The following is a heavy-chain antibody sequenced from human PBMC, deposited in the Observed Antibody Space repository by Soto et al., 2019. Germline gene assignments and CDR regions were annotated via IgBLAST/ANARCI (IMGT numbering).Heavy chain of an antibody. Sequence: GGSLRLSCAASGFTFSSYWMSWVRPAPGKGLEWVANIKQDGSEKYYVDSVKGRFTISRDNAKNSLYLQMNSLRAEDTAVYYCARLKHESIAVAGTDYYYYGMDVWGQGTTVTVSS. V-gene: IGHV3-7*03. CDR1: GFTFSSYW. J-gene: IGHJ6*02. CDR2: IKQDGSEK. CDR3: ARLKHESIAVAGTDYYYYGMDV. D-gene: IGHD6-19*01.